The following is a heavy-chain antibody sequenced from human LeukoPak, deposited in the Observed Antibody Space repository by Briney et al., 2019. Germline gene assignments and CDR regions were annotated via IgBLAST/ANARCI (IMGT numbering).Heavy chain of an antibody. CDR3: AREVGVTTRFDY. J-gene: IGHJ4*02. CDR2: IYYSGST. Sequence: KPSETLSLTCTVSGGSISSYYWSWIRQPPGKGLEWIGYIYYSGSTNYNPSLKSRVTISVDTSKNQFSLKLSSVTAADTAVYYCAREVGVTTRFDYWGQGTLVTVSS. D-gene: IGHD2-21*02. V-gene: IGHV4-59*01. CDR1: GGSISSYY.